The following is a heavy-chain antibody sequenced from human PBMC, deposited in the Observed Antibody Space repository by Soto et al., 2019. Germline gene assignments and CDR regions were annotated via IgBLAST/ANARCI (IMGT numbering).Heavy chain of an antibody. CDR2: ISSSSSYI. V-gene: IGHV3-21*01. CDR3: ARGSGWELLFDY. J-gene: IGHJ4*02. D-gene: IGHD1-26*01. Sequence: EVQLVESGGGLVKPGGSLRLSCAASGFTFSSYSMNWVRQAPGKGLEWVSSISSSSSYIYYADSVKGRFTISRDNAKNSLYLQMNSLRAEDTAVYYCARGSGWELLFDYWGQGTLVTVSS. CDR1: GFTFSSYS.